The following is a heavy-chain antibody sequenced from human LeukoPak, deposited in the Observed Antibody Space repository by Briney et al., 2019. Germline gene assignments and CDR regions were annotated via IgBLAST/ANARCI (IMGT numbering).Heavy chain of an antibody. CDR3: AKDPIYYNSSGYFDS. D-gene: IGHD3-22*01. CDR2: INGSGGST. J-gene: IGHJ4*02. CDR1: GFTVSSNY. V-gene: IGHV3-23*01. Sequence: PGGSLRLSCAASGFTVSSNYMSWVRQAPGKGLEWVSAINGSGGSTYYADSVKGRFTISRDNSKNTLYLQMNSLRAEDTAVYYCAKDPIYYNSSGYFDSWGQGTLVTVSS.